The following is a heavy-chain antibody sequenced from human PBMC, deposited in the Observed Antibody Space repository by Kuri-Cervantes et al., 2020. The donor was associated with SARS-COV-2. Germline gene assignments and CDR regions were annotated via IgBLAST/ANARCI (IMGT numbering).Heavy chain of an antibody. CDR3: AKDYYYDSSGYPRVVVDY. V-gene: IGHV3-23*01. J-gene: IGHJ4*02. Sequence: GESLKISCAASGFTFSSYAMSWVRQAPGKGLEWVSAISGSGGSTYYADSVKGRFTISRDSSKNTLYLQMNSLRAEDTAVYYCAKDYYYDSSGYPRVVVDYWGQGTLVTVSS. CDR1: GFTFSSYA. D-gene: IGHD3-22*01. CDR2: ISGSGGST.